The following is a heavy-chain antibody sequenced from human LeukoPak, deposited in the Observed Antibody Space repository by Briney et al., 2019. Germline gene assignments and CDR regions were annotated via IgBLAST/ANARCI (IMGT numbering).Heavy chain of an antibody. CDR1: GFTFSSYS. V-gene: IGHV3-21*01. D-gene: IGHD6-13*01. J-gene: IGHJ6*02. Sequence: PGGSLRLSCAASGFTFSSYSMNWVRQAPGKGLEWVSSISSSSSYIYYADSVKGRFTISRDNAKNSLYLQMNSLRAEDTAVYYCARDRLGLAAAGTGYYYGVDVWGQGTTVTVSS. CDR3: ARDRLGLAAAGTGYYYGVDV. CDR2: ISSSSSYI.